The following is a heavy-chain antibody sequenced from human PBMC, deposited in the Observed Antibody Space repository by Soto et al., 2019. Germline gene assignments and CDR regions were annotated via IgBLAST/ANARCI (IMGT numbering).Heavy chain of an antibody. V-gene: IGHV4-39*01. Sequence: SETLSLTCTVSGGSISSSSYYWGWIRQPPGKGLEWIGSIYYSGSTYYNPSLKSRVTISVDTSKNQFSLKLSSVTAADTAVYYCARHVSRDDYIWGSYRYTPSYYFDYWGQGTPVTVSS. CDR3: ARHVSRDDYIWGSYRYTPSYYFDY. CDR1: GGSISSSSYY. D-gene: IGHD3-16*02. J-gene: IGHJ4*02. CDR2: IYYSGST.